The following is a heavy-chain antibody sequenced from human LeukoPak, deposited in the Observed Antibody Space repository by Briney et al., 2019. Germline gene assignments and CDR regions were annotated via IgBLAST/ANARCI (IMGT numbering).Heavy chain of an antibody. J-gene: IGHJ4*02. Sequence: SETLSLTCAVYSDSISSSGYYWGWIRQPPGKGLKWIGTVHYSGSTYYNPSLKSRVTISVDTSKNQFSLNLSSVTAADTAVYYCARWSSYASIDFWGQGALVTVSS. V-gene: IGHV4-39*01. CDR1: SDSISSSGYY. D-gene: IGHD5-12*01. CDR3: ARWSSYASIDF. CDR2: VHYSGST.